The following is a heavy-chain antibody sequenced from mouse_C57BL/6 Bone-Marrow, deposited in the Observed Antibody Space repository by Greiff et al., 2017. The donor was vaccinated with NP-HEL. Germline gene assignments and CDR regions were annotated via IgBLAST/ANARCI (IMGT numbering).Heavy chain of an antibody. CDR1: GYTFTSYW. Sequence: QVQLKQPGAELVRPGSSVKLSCKASGYTFTSYWMHWVKQRPIQGLEWIGNIDPSDSETHYNQKFKDKATLTVDKSSSTAYMQLSSLTSEDSAVYYCARGPHYYGSSYYFDYWGQGTTRTVSS. J-gene: IGHJ2*01. V-gene: IGHV1-52*01. D-gene: IGHD1-1*01. CDR2: IDPSDSET. CDR3: ARGPHYYGSSYYFDY.